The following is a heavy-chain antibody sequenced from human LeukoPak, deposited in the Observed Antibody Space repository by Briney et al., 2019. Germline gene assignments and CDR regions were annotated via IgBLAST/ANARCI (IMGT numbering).Heavy chain of an antibody. D-gene: IGHD3-3*01. V-gene: IGHV3-30-3*01. CDR1: GFTFSRYA. J-gene: IGHJ4*02. CDR3: ARDGGYDFWSGYYQDY. CDR2: ISYDANIGSNK. Sequence: GGSLRLSCATSGFTFSRYAMHWVRQAPGKGLEWVALISYDANIGSNKYYADSVKGRFTISRDNSKNALYLQMNSLRAEDTAVYYCARDGGYDFWSGYYQDYWGQGTLVTVSS.